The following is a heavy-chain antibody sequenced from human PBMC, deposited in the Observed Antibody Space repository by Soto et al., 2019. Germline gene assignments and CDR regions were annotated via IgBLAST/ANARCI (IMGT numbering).Heavy chain of an antibody. CDR3: VRGAWPIDH. J-gene: IGHJ4*02. CDR1: GGPISSYY. D-gene: IGHD5-12*01. V-gene: IGHV4-59*01. CDR2: IYYSGST. Sequence: QLQLQESGPGLVKPSETLSLTCTVSGGPISSYYWSWIRQPPGKGLEWIGYIYYSGSTNYSPSLKSRVTISIDTSKNQFSLNLSSVTAADTAVYYCVRGAWPIDHWGQGALVTVSS.